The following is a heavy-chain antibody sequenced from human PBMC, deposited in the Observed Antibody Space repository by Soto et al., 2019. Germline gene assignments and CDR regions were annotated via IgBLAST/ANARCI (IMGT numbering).Heavy chain of an antibody. Sequence: TSVKLSCKVSGDTLTELSMHWVRQAPGKGLEWMGGFDPEDGETIYAQKFQGRVTMTEDTSTDTAYMELSSLRSEDTAVYYCATGGPGYSYGQFDYWGQGTLVTVSS. CDR3: ATGGPGYSYGQFDY. V-gene: IGHV1-24*01. CDR2: FDPEDGET. D-gene: IGHD5-18*01. CDR1: GDTLTELS. J-gene: IGHJ4*02.